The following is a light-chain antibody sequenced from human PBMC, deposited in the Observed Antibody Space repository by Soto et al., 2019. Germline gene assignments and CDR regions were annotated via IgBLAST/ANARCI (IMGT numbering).Light chain of an antibody. J-gene: IGLJ2*01. CDR3: SSYAGSNNLL. Sequence: QLVLTQPPSASGSPGQSVTISCTGTSSDVGAYNYVSWYQQHPGKAPKLMIYEVSKRPSGVPDRFSGSKSGNTASLSVSGLQAEDEADYYCSSYAGSNNLLFGGGTKLTVL. CDR1: SSDVGAYNY. V-gene: IGLV2-8*01. CDR2: EVS.